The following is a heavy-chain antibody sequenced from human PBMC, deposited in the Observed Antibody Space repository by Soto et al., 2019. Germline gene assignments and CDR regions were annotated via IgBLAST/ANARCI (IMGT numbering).Heavy chain of an antibody. Sequence: ASVKVSCKASGYTFSSFHINWVRQASGQGLEWMGWMNPNDGDTDYAQNFQARVTMTRDTSTSTAYMELTSLTFEDTAIYFCARGIDEGVDYWGQGTLVTVSA. V-gene: IGHV1-8*01. CDR1: GYTFSSFH. J-gene: IGHJ4*02. D-gene: IGHD1-26*01. CDR3: ARGIDEGVDY. CDR2: MNPNDGDT.